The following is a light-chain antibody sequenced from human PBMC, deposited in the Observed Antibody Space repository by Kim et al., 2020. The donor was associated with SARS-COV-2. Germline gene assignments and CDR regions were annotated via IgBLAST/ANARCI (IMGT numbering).Light chain of an antibody. CDR2: LNSDGSH. CDR1: SGHSIYA. J-gene: IGLJ3*02. CDR3: QTWGTGIGV. V-gene: IGLV4-69*01. Sequence: QLVLTQSPSASASLGASVKLTCTLSSGHSIYAIAWHQQQPEKGPRYLMKLNSDGSHSKGDGIPDRFSGSSSGAERYLTISSLQSEDEADYYCQTWGTGIGVFGGGTQLTVL.